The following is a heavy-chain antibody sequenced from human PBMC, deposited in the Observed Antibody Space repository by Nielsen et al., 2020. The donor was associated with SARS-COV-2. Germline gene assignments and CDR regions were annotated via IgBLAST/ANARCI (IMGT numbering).Heavy chain of an antibody. CDR3: AKMTTPSGYYYYGMDV. V-gene: IGHV3-15*01. CDR2: IKSKTDGGTT. D-gene: IGHD5-24*01. J-gene: IGHJ6*02. Sequence: VRQAPGKGLEWVGRIKSKTDGGTTDYAAPVKGRFTISRDDSKNTLYLQMNSLRAEDTAVYYCAKMTTPSGYYYYGMDVWGQGTTVTVSS.